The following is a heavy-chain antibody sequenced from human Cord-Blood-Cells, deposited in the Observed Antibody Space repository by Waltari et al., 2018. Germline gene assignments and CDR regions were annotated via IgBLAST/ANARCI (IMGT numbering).Heavy chain of an antibody. CDR1: GGSIRSSSNN. CDR2: IHYSRST. CDR3: ARSRNFDY. D-gene: IGHD6-6*01. J-gene: IGHJ4*02. Sequence: LQLQESGQGLVKLSETLSLTCTVSGGSIRSSSNNWGWIRQPPGKGLEWIGSIHYSRSTYCTPSLKSRVTISVDTSKNRFSLKLSSVTAADTAVYYCARSRNFDYWGQGTLVTVSS. V-gene: IGHV4-39*01.